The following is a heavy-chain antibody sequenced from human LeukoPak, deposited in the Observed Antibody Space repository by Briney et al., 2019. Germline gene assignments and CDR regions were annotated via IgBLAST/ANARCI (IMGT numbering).Heavy chain of an antibody. V-gene: IGHV1-8*01. CDR2: MNPNSGNT. Sequence: GASVKVSCKVSGYTSTSCEINWVRQATGQGLEWMGWMNPNSGNTGYGQSFQGRITMTRDISIGTAYMELSNLTSEDTGIYYCTRGVSGRRDNWGQGTLVTVSA. CDR3: TRGVSGRRDN. D-gene: IGHD2-15*01. J-gene: IGHJ4*02. CDR1: GYTSTSCE.